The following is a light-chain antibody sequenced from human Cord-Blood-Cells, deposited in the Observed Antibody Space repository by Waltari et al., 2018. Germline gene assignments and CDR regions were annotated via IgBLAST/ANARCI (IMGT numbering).Light chain of an antibody. CDR3: QQSYSTPNS. CDR2: AAS. CDR1: QSISSY. V-gene: IGKV1-39*01. Sequence: DIQMTQSPYSLSASVGDRVTITCRASQSISSYLNWYQQKPGKAPKLLIYAASSLQSGVPSRFSGSESGTDFTLTISSLQPEDVATYYCQQSYSTPNSFGQGTKLEIK. J-gene: IGKJ2*03.